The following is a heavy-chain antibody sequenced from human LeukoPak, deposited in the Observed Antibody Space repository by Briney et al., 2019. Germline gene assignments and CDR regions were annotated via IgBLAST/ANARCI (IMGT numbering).Heavy chain of an antibody. V-gene: IGHV3-72*01. CDR1: GFTFSDHY. Sequence: AGGSLRLSCAASGFTFSDHYMDWVRQAPGKGLEWVGRTRNKANSYTTEYAGSVKGRFTISRDDSKNSLYLQMNSLKTEDTAVYYCATLGYWGQGTLVTVSS. CDR2: TRNKANSYTT. J-gene: IGHJ4*02. CDR3: ATLGY.